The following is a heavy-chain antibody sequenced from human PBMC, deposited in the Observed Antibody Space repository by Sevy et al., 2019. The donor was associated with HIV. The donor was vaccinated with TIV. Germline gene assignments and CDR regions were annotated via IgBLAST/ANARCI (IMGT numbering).Heavy chain of an antibody. CDR1: GFTFSDYY. V-gene: IGHV3-11*01. J-gene: IGHJ5*02. D-gene: IGHD2-2*01. CDR2: ISSGGITI. CDR3: ARGSGAAYCTSPSCFWFDP. Sequence: GGSLRLSCAASGFTFSDYYMSWIRQAPGKGLECISYISSGGITIYSADSVKGRFSISRDNAKNSLYLHMNSLRAEDTAIYYCARGSGAAYCTSPSCFWFDPWGQGTLVTVSS.